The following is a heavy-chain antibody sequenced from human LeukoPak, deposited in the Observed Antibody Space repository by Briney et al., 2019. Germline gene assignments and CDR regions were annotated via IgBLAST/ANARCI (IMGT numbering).Heavy chain of an antibody. V-gene: IGHV1-69*04. CDR2: IIPVLNIT. J-gene: IGHJ6*02. CDR1: GGTFSSSA. Sequence: ASVKVSCKTSGGTFSSSAITWVRQAPGQGLEWMGRIIPVLNITRYTQKFQGRVMITADTSTSTVYMKLSSLRSEETAVYYCARDQGLTAPPPYGLDVWGQGTTVIVSS. D-gene: IGHD5-18*01. CDR3: ARDQGLTAPPPYGLDV.